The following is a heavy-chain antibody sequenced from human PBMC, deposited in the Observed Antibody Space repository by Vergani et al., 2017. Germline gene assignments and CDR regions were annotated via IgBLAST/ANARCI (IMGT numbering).Heavy chain of an antibody. J-gene: IGHJ5*02. CDR1: GFTFSDYY. CDR2: LSASDRRT. D-gene: IGHD1-26*01. V-gene: IGHV3-11*05. CDR3: AKDNGGSYSAWFDP. Sequence: QVQLVESGGGLVKPGGSLRLSCAASGFTFSDYYMSWIRQAPGKGLEWVSTLSASDRRTHYADSVKGRFTISRDNAKNSLYLQMNSLRAEDTALYYCAKDNGGSYSAWFDPWGQGTLVTVSS.